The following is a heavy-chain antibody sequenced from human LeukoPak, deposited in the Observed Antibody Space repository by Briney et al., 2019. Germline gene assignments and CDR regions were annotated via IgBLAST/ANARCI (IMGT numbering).Heavy chain of an antibody. CDR1: GFTFSSYW. D-gene: IGHD3-10*01. CDR2: IKQDGSEK. V-gene: IGHV3-7*03. J-gene: IGHJ4*02. Sequence: AGGSLRLSCAASGFTFSSYWMSWVHQAPGKGLEWVANIKQDGSEKYYVDSVKGRFTISRDNAKNSLYLQMNSLRAEDTAVYYCARYGELLWFGELLYDWGQGTLVTVSS. CDR3: ARYGELLWFGELLYD.